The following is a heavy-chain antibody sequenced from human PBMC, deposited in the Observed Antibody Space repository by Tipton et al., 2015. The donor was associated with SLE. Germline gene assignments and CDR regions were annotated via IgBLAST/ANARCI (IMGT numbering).Heavy chain of an antibody. D-gene: IGHD6-6*01. CDR2: ISSSGSTI. V-gene: IGHV3-48*03. CDR3: ARGPEEQLVRGAFDI. Sequence: SLRLSCAASGFTFSSYETNWVRQAPGKGLEWVSYISSSGSTIYYADSVKGRFTISRDNAKNSLYLQMNSLRAEDTAVYYCARGPEEQLVRGAFDIWGQGTMVTVSS. J-gene: IGHJ3*02. CDR1: GFTFSSYE.